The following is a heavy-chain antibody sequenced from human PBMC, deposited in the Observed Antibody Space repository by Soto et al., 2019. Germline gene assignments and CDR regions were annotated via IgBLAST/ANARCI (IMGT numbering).Heavy chain of an antibody. J-gene: IGHJ6*02. CDR1: GFTFSNAW. Sequence: TGGSLRLSCAASGFTFSNAWMSWVRQAPGKGLEWVGRIKSKTDGGTTDYAAPVKGRFTISRDDSKNTLYLQMNSLKTEDTAVYYCTHMAVVVVPAAMDYYYGMDVWGQGTTVTVSS. CDR2: IKSKTDGGTT. CDR3: THMAVVVVPAAMDYYYGMDV. V-gene: IGHV3-15*01. D-gene: IGHD2-2*01.